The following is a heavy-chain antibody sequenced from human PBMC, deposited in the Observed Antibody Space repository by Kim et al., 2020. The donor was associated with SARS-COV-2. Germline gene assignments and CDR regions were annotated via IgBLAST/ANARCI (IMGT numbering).Heavy chain of an antibody. CDR3: ATVLRTRRKDSVDY. V-gene: IGHV3-74*01. CDR2: INSDESST. J-gene: IGHJ4*02. D-gene: IGHD2-8*01. Sequence: GGSLRLSCGASGFSFSSSWMHWVRQTPGKGLVWVSSINSDESSTSYADSVKGRFTTSRDNAKNTLFLQMNNLRAEDTAVYYCATVLRTRRKDSVDYWGQGTLGTVSS. CDR1: GFSFSSSW.